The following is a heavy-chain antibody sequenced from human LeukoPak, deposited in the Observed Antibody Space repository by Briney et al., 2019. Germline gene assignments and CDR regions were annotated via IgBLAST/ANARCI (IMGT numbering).Heavy chain of an antibody. CDR2: ISGSGGST. Sequence: PGGSLRLSCSASGFTFNRFYLHWVRQAPGKGLEWVSAISGSGGSTYYADSVKGRFTISRDNSKNTLYLQMNSLRAEDTAVYYCAKDRFYDSSGYYFSVSYFDYWGQGTLVTVSS. CDR3: AKDRFYDSSGYYFSVSYFDY. V-gene: IGHV3-23*01. CDR1: GFTFNRFY. J-gene: IGHJ4*02. D-gene: IGHD3-22*01.